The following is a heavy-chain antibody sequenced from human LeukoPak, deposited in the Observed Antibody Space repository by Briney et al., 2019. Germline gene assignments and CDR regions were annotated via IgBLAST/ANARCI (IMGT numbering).Heavy chain of an antibody. CDR1: GGSISSGGYY. D-gene: IGHD3-16*02. CDR2: IYYSGST. Sequence: SQTLSLTCTVSGGSISSGGYYWSWIRQHPGQGLEWIVFIYYSGSTYYNPSLKSRVTFSVDTSKNQFSLKLSSVNAADTAVYYCARAVYDYIWGSYRFDYWGQGTLVTVSS. V-gene: IGHV4-31*03. J-gene: IGHJ4*02. CDR3: ARAVYDYIWGSYRFDY.